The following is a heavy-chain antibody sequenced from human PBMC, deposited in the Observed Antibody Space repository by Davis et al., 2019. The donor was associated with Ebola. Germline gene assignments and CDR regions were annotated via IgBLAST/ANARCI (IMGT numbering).Heavy chain of an antibody. Sequence: AASVKVSCKASGGTFSSYAISWVRQAPGQGLEWMGGIIPIFGTANYAQKFQGRVTITADKSTSTAYMELSSLRSEDTAVYYCARDNYYGSGSYYQYYYYYGMDVWGQGTTVTVSS. D-gene: IGHD3-10*01. CDR2: IIPIFGTA. CDR3: ARDNYYGSGSYYQYYYYYGMDV. V-gene: IGHV1-69*06. CDR1: GGTFSSYA. J-gene: IGHJ6*02.